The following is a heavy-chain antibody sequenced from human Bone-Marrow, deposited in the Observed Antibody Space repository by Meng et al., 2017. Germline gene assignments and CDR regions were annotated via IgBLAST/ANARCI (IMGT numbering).Heavy chain of an antibody. CDR3: ATGAAAADH. D-gene: IGHD6-13*01. V-gene: IGHV3-15*01. CDR2: IKRNSDGGTI. J-gene: IGHJ4*02. CDR1: GLSFTDAW. Sequence: EVRPVESGGGLVKPGGSLRLSCVASGLSFTDAWMSWVRQAPGKGLEWVGRIKRNSDGGTIDYAAPVKGRFTISRDDSKNTLYLQMDSLITEDTAVYFCATGAAAADHWGQGTLVTVSS.